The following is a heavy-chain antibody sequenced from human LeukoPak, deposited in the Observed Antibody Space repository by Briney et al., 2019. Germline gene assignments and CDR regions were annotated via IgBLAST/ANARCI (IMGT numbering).Heavy chain of an antibody. CDR1: GFTFSTYW. D-gene: IGHD6-19*01. CDR3: AVSSGWYN. CDR2: INGDGRST. J-gene: IGHJ4*02. Sequence: GGSLRLSCAASGFTFSTYWMHWVRQAPGKELVWVSRINGDGRSTNYADPVKGRFTISRDNAKNTLYLQMNSLRAEDTAVYYCAVSSGWYNWGQGTLVTVSS. V-gene: IGHV3-74*01.